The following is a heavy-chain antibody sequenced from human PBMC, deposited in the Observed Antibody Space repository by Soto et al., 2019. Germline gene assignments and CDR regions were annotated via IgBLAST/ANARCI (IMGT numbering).Heavy chain of an antibody. CDR1: GGTFSSYT. CDR3: ARDAGRSHRDFDY. Sequence: ASVKVSCKASGGTFSSYTISWVRQAPGQGLEWMGRIIPILGIANYAQKFQGRVTITADKSTSTAYMELSSLRSEDTAVYYCARDAGRSHRDFDYWGQGTLVTVSS. J-gene: IGHJ4*02. D-gene: IGHD1-26*01. CDR2: IIPILGIA. V-gene: IGHV1-69*04.